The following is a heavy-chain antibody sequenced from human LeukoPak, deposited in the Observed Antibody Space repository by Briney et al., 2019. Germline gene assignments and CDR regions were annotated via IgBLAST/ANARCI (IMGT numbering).Heavy chain of an antibody. J-gene: IGHJ4*02. Sequence: SETLSLTCTVSGGSINSYYWSWIRQSPGKGLEWIGYIYYSGSTNYNPSLKSRVTISVDTYKNQFSLKVSSVTAADTAVYYCARHALGYFDYWGQGTPVSASS. V-gene: IGHV4-59*08. CDR1: GGSINSYY. CDR2: IYYSGST. CDR3: ARHALGYFDY. D-gene: IGHD6-13*01.